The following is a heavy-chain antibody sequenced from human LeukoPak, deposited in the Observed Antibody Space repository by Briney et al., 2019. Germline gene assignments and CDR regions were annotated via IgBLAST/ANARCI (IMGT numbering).Heavy chain of an antibody. J-gene: IGHJ4*02. CDR1: GGSFSGYY. Sequence: SETLSLTCAVYGGSFSGYYWTWIRQPPGKGLEWIGEINHSGSTNYNPSLKSRVTISVDTSKNQSSLKVSSVTAADTAVYYCARGPSFRRALDYWGLGTLVTVSS. CDR2: INHSGST. D-gene: IGHD2/OR15-2a*01. V-gene: IGHV4-34*01. CDR3: ARGPSFRRALDY.